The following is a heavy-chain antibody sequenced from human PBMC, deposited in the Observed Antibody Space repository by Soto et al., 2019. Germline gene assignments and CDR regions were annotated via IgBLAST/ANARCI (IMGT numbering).Heavy chain of an antibody. CDR1: GGSVSSASYY. D-gene: IGHD5-18*01. V-gene: IGHV4-61*01. Sequence: SETLSLTCTVSGGSVSSASYYWTWTRQPPGKGLEWIGYIYYTGNTNYNPSLKSRVTISVDTSKNQFSLKLTSVTAADTAVYYCARDIRGYSRAFDYWGQGTLVTVSS. CDR2: IYYTGNT. J-gene: IGHJ4*02. CDR3: ARDIRGYSRAFDY.